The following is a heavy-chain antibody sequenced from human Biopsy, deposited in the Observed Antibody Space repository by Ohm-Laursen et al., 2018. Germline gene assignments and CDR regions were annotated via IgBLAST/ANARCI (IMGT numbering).Heavy chain of an antibody. CDR2: ITRESASI. CDR3: ARDAYPWGSGDVFDV. D-gene: IGHD3-16*01. V-gene: IGHV3-21*06. J-gene: IGHJ3*01. Sequence: SLRLSCSASGFSFNSYSMNWVRQAPGKGLEWVSSITRESASIHYADSMKGRFTISRDNAKNSLYLEMSSLRAEDTALYYCARDAYPWGSGDVFDVWGQGTMVTVSS. CDR1: GFSFNSYS.